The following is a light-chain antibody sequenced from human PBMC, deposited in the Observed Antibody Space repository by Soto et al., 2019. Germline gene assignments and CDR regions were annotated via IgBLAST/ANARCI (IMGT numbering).Light chain of an antibody. J-gene: IGKJ1*01. CDR3: QQYHRHWT. CDR2: AAW. V-gene: IGKV1-5*01. Sequence: DLQITPAPSTLSASLGDRVSITCRPSQTIRRRLDRLQPKPGPAPTLLNSAAWSLESGVPLRFSGCGSGTEFTITIRSLQAVDFSSYHHQQYHRHWTFGQGTKVDIK. CDR1: QTIRRR.